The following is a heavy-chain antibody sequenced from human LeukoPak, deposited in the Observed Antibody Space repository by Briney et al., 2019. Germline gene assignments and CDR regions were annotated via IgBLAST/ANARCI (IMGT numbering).Heavy chain of an antibody. D-gene: IGHD1-14*01. V-gene: IGHV3-21*01. CDR2: IGPTGTDR. CDR3: ATETIGRHYDY. J-gene: IGHJ4*02. Sequence: GGSLRLSCATSGFAFNKAWMSWVRQAPGKGLEWVSSIGPTGTDRYYADSVRGRFTISRDNAKNSMYLQMDSLRDEDTAVYYCATETIGRHYDYWGQGTLLTVSS. CDR1: GFAFNKAW.